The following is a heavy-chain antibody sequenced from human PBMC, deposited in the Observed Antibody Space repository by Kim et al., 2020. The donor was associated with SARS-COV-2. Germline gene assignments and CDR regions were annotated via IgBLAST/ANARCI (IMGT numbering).Heavy chain of an antibody. CDR1: GGSFSGYY. CDR2: INHSGST. Sequence: SETLSLTCAVYGGSFSGYYWSWIRQPPGKGLEWIGEINHSGSTNYNPSFKSRVTISVDTSKNQFSLKLSSVTAADTAVYYCARGRDIVVVVAATRRDWFDPWGQGTLVTVSS. J-gene: IGHJ5*02. CDR3: ARGRDIVVVVAATRRDWFDP. V-gene: IGHV4-34*01. D-gene: IGHD2-15*01.